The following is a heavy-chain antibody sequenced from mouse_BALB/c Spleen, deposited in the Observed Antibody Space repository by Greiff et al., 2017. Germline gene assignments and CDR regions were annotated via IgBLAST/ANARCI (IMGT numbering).Heavy chain of an antibody. CDR3: ARDIPAHYYGYQGAMDY. D-gene: IGHD1-2*01. CDR1: GFTFTDYY. CDR2: IRNKANGYTT. V-gene: IGHV7-3*02. Sequence: EVQVVESGGGLVQPGGSLRLSCATSGFTFTDYYMSWVRQPPGKALEWLGFIRNKANGYTTEYSASVKGRFTISRDNSQSILYLQMNALRAEDSATYYCARDIPAHYYGYQGAMDYWGQGTSVTVSS. J-gene: IGHJ4*01.